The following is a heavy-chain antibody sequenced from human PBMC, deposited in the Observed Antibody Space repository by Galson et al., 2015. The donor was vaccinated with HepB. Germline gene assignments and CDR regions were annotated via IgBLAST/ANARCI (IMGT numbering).Heavy chain of an antibody. V-gene: IGHV3-9*01. CDR1: GFTFGDYA. D-gene: IGHD3-10*01. J-gene: IGHJ5*02. CDR2: ITWNSRTI. Sequence: SLRLSCAASGFTFGDYAIHWVRQAPGKGLEWVSGITWNSRTIGYADSVKGRFTVSRDNDKNSLYLQMNSLRSEDTGFYYCVRHSVHRGGSSLTWFDPLGQVTLVTVSS. CDR3: VRHSVHRGGSSLTWFDP.